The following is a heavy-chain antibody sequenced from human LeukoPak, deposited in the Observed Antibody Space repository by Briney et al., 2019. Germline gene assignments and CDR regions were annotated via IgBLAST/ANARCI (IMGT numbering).Heavy chain of an antibody. CDR3: GTGSAFDV. Sequence: PGGSLRLSCAASGFTFSNAYMSWVRQAPGKGLEWVGRIKHKVEGGTTDYAAPVKGRFTISRDDSTSTLYLQMNSLKTEDTAVYYCGTGSAFDVWGQGTMVTVSS. CDR2: IKHKVEGGTT. CDR1: GFTFSNAY. V-gene: IGHV3-15*01. D-gene: IGHD1-1*01. J-gene: IGHJ3*01.